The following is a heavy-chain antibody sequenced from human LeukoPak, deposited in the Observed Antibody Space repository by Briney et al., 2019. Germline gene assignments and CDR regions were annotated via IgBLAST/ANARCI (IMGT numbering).Heavy chain of an antibody. D-gene: IGHD3-22*01. CDR2: ISAYNGNT. CDR1: VYTFTSYG. Sequence: ASVKLSCTPSVYTFTSYGISWVRQAPGQGLEWLGWISAYNGNTNYAQKLQGRVTMTTDTSTSTAYMELRSLRSDDTAVYYCARDWAYDSSGYYGYWGQGTLVTVSS. CDR3: ARDWAYDSSGYYGY. J-gene: IGHJ4*02. V-gene: IGHV1-18*01.